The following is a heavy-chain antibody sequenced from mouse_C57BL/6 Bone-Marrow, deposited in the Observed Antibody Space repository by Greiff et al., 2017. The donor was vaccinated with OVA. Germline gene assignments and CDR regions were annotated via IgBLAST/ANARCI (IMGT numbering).Heavy chain of an antibody. CDR3: ARNWDGAMDY. J-gene: IGHJ4*01. Sequence: EVQLVESGGGLVKPGGSLKLSCAASGFTFSDYGMHWVRQAPETGLEWVAYISSGSSTIYYADTVKGRFTISRDNAKNTLFLQMTSLRSEDTAMYYCARNWDGAMDYWGQGTSVTVSS. D-gene: IGHD4-1*01. CDR1: GFTFSDYG. CDR2: ISSGSSTI. V-gene: IGHV5-17*01.